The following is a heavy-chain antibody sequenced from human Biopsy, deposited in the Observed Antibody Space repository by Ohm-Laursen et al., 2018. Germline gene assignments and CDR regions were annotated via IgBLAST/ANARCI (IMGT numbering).Heavy chain of an antibody. D-gene: IGHD1-26*01. CDR3: ARVEAGTYDALDI. V-gene: IGHV4-59*01. J-gene: IGHJ3*02. CDR1: GGSMTGNE. CDR2: IYYSGGT. Sequence: TLSLTCSVSGGSMTGNEWSWIRLAPGKGLEWIGYIYYSGGTKYNPSLASRVTFSVDMSKSQFSLKLYSVTAADAAVYYCARVEAGTYDALDIWGQGTLVAVSA.